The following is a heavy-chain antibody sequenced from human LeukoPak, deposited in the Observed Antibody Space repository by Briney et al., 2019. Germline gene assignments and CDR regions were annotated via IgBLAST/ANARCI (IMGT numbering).Heavy chain of an antibody. V-gene: IGHV3-33*01. CDR1: GFTFSSYG. CDR2: IWYDGSNK. CDR3: AREPYSSSIFDY. J-gene: IGHJ4*02. D-gene: IGHD6-6*01. Sequence: PGGSLRLSCAASGFTFSSYGMPWVRQAPGKGLEWVAVIWYDGSNKYYADSVKGRFTISRDNSKNTLYLQMNSLRAEDTAVYYCAREPYSSSIFDYWGQGTLVTVSS.